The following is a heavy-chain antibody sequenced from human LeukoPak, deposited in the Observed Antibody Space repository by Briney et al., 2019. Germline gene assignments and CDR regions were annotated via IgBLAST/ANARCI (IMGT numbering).Heavy chain of an antibody. CDR2: ISSSSSYI. CDR3: ARVPREYYDILTGYYISAGSDY. CDR1: GLTFSSYS. J-gene: IGHJ4*02. D-gene: IGHD3-9*01. V-gene: IGHV3-21*01. Sequence: GGSLRLSCAASGLTFSSYSMNWVRQAPGKGLEWVSSISSSSSYIYYADSVKGRFTISRDNAKNSLYLQMNSLRAEDTAVYYCARVPREYYDILTGYYISAGSDYWGQGTLVTVSS.